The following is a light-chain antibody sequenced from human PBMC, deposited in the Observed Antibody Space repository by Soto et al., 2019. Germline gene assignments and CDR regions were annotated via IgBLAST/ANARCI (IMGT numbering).Light chain of an antibody. J-gene: IGLJ1*01. CDR3: SSYRASSTTHDV. CDR2: DVT. V-gene: IGLV2-14*03. CDR1: SSDVGGYNY. Sequence: QSALTQPASLSGSPGQSITNSCTGTSSDVGGYNYVSWYQQHPGKAPKLIIYDVTNRPSGVSNRFFGSESGNTASLTISGLQAEDEADYYCSSYRASSTTHDVFGTGTKLTVL.